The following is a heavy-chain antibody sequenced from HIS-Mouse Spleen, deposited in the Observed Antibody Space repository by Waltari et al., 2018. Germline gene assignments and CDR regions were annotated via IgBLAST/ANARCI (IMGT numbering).Heavy chain of an antibody. CDR3: AKDQLAGSSDAFDI. V-gene: IGHV3-9*01. CDR1: GFTFDDDA. Sequence: EVQLVESGGGLVQPGRSVRLSCAASGFTFDDDAMHWVRTATGKGLEWVSGISWNSGSIGYADSVKGRFTISRDNAKNSLYLQMNSLRAEDTALYYCAKDQLAGSSDAFDIWGQGTMVTVSS. J-gene: IGHJ3*02. D-gene: IGHD6-6*01. CDR2: ISWNSGSI.